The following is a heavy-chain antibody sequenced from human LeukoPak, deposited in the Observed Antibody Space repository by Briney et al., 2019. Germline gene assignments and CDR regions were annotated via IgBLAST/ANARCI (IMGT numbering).Heavy chain of an antibody. CDR3: ARVAVALLWFGELLAKGWFDP. CDR1: GGSFSGYY. D-gene: IGHD3-10*01. CDR2: INHSGST. V-gene: IGHV4-34*01. J-gene: IGHJ5*02. Sequence: PSETLSLTCAVYGGSFSGYYWSWIRQPPGKGLEWIGEINHSGSTNYNPSLKSRVTISVVTSKNQFSLKLSSVTAADTAVYYCARVAVALLWFGELLAKGWFDPWGQGTLVTVSS.